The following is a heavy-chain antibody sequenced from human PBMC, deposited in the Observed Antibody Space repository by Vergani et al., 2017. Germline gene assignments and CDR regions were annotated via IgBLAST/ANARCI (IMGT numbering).Heavy chain of an antibody. D-gene: IGHD2-2*02. J-gene: IGHJ3*02. Sequence: QVQLQESGPGLVKPSETLSLTCTVSGGSISSYYWSWIRQPPGKGLEWIGYIYYSGSTNYNPSLKSRVTISVDTSKNQFSLKLISVTAADTAVYYCARLCSSTSCYIAAFDIWGQGTMVTVSS. CDR1: GGSISSYY. CDR3: ARLCSSTSCYIAAFDI. CDR2: IYYSGST. V-gene: IGHV4-59*08.